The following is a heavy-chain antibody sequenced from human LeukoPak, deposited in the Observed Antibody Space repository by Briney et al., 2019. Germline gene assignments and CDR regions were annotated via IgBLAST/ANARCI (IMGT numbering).Heavy chain of an antibody. Sequence: ASVKVSCKTSGYTFTNYGITWVRQAPGQGLEWMGWISTYNGNTNYAQKVQGRVTMTTDTSTSTAFMELRSLTSDDTAVYYCASRSGTYPYYIDYWGQGTLATVSS. CDR3: ASRSGTYPYYIDY. V-gene: IGHV1-18*01. CDR1: GYTFTNYG. J-gene: IGHJ4*02. CDR2: ISTYNGNT. D-gene: IGHD1-26*01.